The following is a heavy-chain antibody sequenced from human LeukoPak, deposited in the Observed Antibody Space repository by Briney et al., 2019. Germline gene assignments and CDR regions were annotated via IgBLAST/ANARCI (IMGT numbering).Heavy chain of an antibody. Sequence: SETLSLTCTVSGGSLSSGSYYWSWIRQPPAKGLEWIGYIYYSGSTNYNPSLKSRVTISVDTSKNQFSLKLSSVTAADTAVYYCARERVQQQLVRYPDFFDYWGQGTLVTVSS. CDR1: GGSLSSGSYY. CDR3: ARERVQQQLVRYPDFFDY. CDR2: IYYSGST. D-gene: IGHD6-13*01. J-gene: IGHJ4*02. V-gene: IGHV4-61*01.